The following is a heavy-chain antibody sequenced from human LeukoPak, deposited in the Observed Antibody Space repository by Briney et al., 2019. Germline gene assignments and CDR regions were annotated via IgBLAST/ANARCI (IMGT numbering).Heavy chain of an antibody. D-gene: IGHD3-22*01. CDR1: GFTFSSYG. CDR2: IWYDGSNK. V-gene: IGHV3-33*01. Sequence: GGSLRLSCAASGFTFSSYGMHWVRQAPGKGLEWVAVIWYDGSNKYYADSVKGRFTIFRDNSKNTLYLQMNSLRAEDTAVYYCARERAYYYDSSGDNWFDPWGQGTLVTVSS. J-gene: IGHJ5*02. CDR3: ARERAYYYDSSGDNWFDP.